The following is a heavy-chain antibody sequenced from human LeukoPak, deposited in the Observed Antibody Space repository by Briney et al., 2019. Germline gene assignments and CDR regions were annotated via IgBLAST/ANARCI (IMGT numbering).Heavy chain of an antibody. J-gene: IGHJ4*02. CDR3: ASTYYYDSSEGYFDY. V-gene: IGHV1-2*02. D-gene: IGHD3-22*01. Sequence: ASVKVSCKASGYTFTSYDINWVRQAAGQGLEWMGWINPNSGGTNYAQKFQGRVTMTRDTSISTAYMELSRLRSDDTAVYYCASTYYYDSSEGYFDYWGQGTLVTVSS. CDR2: INPNSGGT. CDR1: GYTFTSYD.